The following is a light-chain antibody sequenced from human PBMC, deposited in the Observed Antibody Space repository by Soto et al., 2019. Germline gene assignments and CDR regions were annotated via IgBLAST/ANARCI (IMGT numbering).Light chain of an antibody. Sequence: QSVLTQPPSVSGAPGQRVTISCNGSSSNIGAGYDVHWYQQLPGTAPKLLIYGNSNRPSGVPDRFSGSRSGTSASLAITGLQAEDEADYYSQSYDISLSGRVFGGGTKLTVL. CDR3: QSYDISLSGRV. J-gene: IGLJ3*02. CDR2: GNS. CDR1: SSNIGAGYD. V-gene: IGLV1-40*01.